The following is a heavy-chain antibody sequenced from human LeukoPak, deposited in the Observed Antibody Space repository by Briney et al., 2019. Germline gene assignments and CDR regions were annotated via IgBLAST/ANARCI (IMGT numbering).Heavy chain of an antibody. V-gene: IGHV3-53*05. Sequence: GGSLRLSCAASGFTVSSNYMSWVRQAPGKGLEWVSVIYSGGSTYYADSVKGRFTISRDNSKNTLYLQMNSLRAEDTAVYYCARDLILSPSGIAVAGNLDYWGQGTLVTVSP. CDR3: ARDLILSPSGIAVAGNLDY. J-gene: IGHJ4*02. CDR2: IYSGGST. CDR1: GFTVSSNY. D-gene: IGHD6-19*01.